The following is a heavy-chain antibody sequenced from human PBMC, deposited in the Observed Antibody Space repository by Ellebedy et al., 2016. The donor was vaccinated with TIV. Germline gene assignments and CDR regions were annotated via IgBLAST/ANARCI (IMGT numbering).Heavy chain of an antibody. CDR2: IKDDGSRT. J-gene: IGHJ4*02. Sequence: GASLKISCASSGSTFSIYWMNWVRQAPGKGLEWVANIKDDGSRTSYVDSVRGRFTISRDNAKNALYLQMSSLRAEDTAVYYCATGARSEGGYWGQGTLVTVSS. CDR1: GSTFSIYW. D-gene: IGHD2-15*01. V-gene: IGHV3-7*01. CDR3: ATGARSEGGY.